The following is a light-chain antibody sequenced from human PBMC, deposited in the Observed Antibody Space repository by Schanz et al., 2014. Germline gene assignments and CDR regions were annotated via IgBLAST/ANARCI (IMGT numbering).Light chain of an antibody. CDR1: SSDVGGYNL. J-gene: IGLJ3*02. CDR3: SAYTRSSAHWF. CDR2: DVS. V-gene: IGLV2-14*01. Sequence: QSALTQPRSVSGSPGQSVTISCTGTSSDVGGYNLVSWYQQHPGKAPKLMIYDVSDRPSGVSNRFSGSKSGNTASLTISGLQAEDEADYYCSAYTRSSAHWFFGGGTKLTVL.